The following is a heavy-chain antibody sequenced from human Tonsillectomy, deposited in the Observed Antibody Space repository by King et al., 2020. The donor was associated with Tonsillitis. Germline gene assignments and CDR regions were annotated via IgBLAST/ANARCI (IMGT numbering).Heavy chain of an antibody. V-gene: IGHV3-66*01. CDR2: IYSGGST. J-gene: IGHJ6*03. CDR3: AGTTPNKRHYYYYMDV. CDR1: EFTVSDNY. Sequence: VQLVESGGGLVQPGGSLRLSCAASEFTVSDNYMNWVRQAPGKGLEWVSVIYSGGSTYYADSVKGRFTFLRDNSKNTLYLQMNNVRAEDTAVYYCAGTTPNKRHYYYYMDVWGKGTTVTVSS. D-gene: IGHD4-17*01.